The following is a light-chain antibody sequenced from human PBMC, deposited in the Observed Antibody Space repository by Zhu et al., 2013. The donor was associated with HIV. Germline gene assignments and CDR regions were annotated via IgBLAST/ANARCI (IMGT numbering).Light chain of an antibody. J-gene: IGKJ1*01. Sequence: AIQLTQSPSSLSGSVGDRVNITCRASQGISRALAWYQQKPGKTPKLLIYDASTLDRGVPSRFSGTGSGTDFTLIISSLQSEDFAIYYCQQYKKWPPWTFGQGTRVE. CDR1: QGISRA. CDR2: DAS. CDR3: QQYKKWPPWT. V-gene: IGKV1D-13*01.